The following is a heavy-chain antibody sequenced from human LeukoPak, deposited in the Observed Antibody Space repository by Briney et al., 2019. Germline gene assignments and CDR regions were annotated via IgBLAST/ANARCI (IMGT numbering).Heavy chain of an antibody. CDR3: ARGREFHRRSFDS. J-gene: IGHJ4*02. CDR1: GYSFTNYW. Sequence: GESLQISCKASGYSFTNYWIGWVRQMPGKGLEWMGNIYPGDSDTRYSPSFQGQVTISADKSISTAYLQWSSLKASDSAMYYCARGREFHRRSFDSWGQGTLLTVSS. CDR2: IYPGDSDT. D-gene: IGHD3-10*01. V-gene: IGHV5-51*01.